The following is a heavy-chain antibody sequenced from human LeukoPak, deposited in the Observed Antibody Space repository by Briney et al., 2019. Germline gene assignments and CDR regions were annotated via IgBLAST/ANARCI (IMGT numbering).Heavy chain of an antibody. J-gene: IGHJ4*02. V-gene: IGHV3-30*18. CDR3: AKDLSR. Sequence: GGSLRLSCAASGFTFSSYGMHWVRQAPGKGLEWVAVISYDGSNKYYADSVKGRFTISRDNSKNTLYLQMNSLRAEDTAVYYCAKDLSRWGQGTLVTVSS. CDR1: GFTFSSYG. CDR2: ISYDGSNK.